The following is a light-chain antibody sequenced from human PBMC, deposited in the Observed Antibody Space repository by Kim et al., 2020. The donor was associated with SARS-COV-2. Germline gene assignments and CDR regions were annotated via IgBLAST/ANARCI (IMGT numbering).Light chain of an antibody. CDR3: NSRDSSGDHVV. V-gene: IGLV3-19*01. J-gene: IGLJ2*01. CDR2: VTN. CDR1: NLRSNY. Sequence: ALGQTVRITSQGDNLRSNYASWNQQKPGQAPILVIYVTNKRPSGIPDRFSGSSSGNTATLTITGAQAEDEADYDCNSRDSSGDHVVFGGGTQLTVL.